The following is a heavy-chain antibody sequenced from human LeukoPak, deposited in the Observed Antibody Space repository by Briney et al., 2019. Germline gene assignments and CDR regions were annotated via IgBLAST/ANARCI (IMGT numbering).Heavy chain of an antibody. CDR1: GFTFSSYW. J-gene: IGHJ4*02. V-gene: IGHV3-74*01. Sequence: GGSLRLSCAASGFTFSSYWMHWVRQAPGKGLVWVSRINTDGSSTSYADSVKGRFTISRDNAKNTLYLQMNSLRAEDTAVYYCAGDLADYGDVDYWGQGTLVTVSS. CDR3: AGDLADYGDVDY. D-gene: IGHD4-17*01. CDR2: INTDGSST.